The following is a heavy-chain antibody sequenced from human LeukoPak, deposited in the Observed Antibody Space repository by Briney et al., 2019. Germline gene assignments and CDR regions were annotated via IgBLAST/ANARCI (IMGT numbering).Heavy chain of an antibody. J-gene: IGHJ4*02. CDR1: GFNFTNYN. V-gene: IGHV3-21*01. Sequence: PGGSLRLSCAASGFNFTNYNMNWVRQAPGKGLEWVSSIHSSSGSIYYADSLKGRFTISRDNAKSSLYLQMNSLRDEDTAVYYCARASGLGMGSYYFDYWGQGTLVTVSS. CDR2: IHSSSGSI. CDR3: ARASGLGMGSYYFDY. D-gene: IGHD7-27*01.